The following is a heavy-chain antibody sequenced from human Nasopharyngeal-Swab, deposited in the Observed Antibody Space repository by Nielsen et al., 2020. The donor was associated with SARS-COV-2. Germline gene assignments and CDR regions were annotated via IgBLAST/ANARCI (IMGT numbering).Heavy chain of an antibody. CDR3: ARGGDPREVVAATDCFDP. CDR1: GYTFTRYY. CDR2: ISPGGGSA. Sequence: ASVKVSCKASGYTFTRYYIHWVRQAPGQGLEWMGIISPGGGSARYSQSFQGRVTMTRDTSTSTVYMELSSLRSEDTAVYYCARGGDPREVVAATDCFDPWGQGTLVTVSS. J-gene: IGHJ5*02. V-gene: IGHV1-46*01. D-gene: IGHD2-15*01.